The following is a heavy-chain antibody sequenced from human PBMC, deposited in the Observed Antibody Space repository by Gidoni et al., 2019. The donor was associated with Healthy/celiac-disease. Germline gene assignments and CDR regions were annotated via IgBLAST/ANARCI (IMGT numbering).Heavy chain of an antibody. D-gene: IGHD3-10*01. J-gene: IGHJ4*02. V-gene: IGHV1-69*01. CDR1: GGTFSSHA. Sequence: QVQLVQSGAEVKKPGSSVKVSCKASGGTFSSHAISWVRQAPGQGLEWMGGIIPIFGTANDAQKYQGRVTISAYESTSTAYMELSSLRSEDTAVYYCARSTPYYYGSGSYIDYCGQGTLVTVSS. CDR3: ARSTPYYYGSGSYIDY. CDR2: IIPIFGTA.